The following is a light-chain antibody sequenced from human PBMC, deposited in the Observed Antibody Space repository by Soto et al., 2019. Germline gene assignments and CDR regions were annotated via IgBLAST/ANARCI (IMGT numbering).Light chain of an antibody. Sequence: MGLSRSPATLALSPGESAVLSCRASQTVSSSLAWYQHKPGQAPRLLIYDASKRAPGIPARFTGSGSGTHFTLTISSLEPEDIAVYYCQVRDVWPSFGQGTKVDIK. J-gene: IGKJ1*01. CDR1: QTVSSS. V-gene: IGKV3-11*01. CDR2: DAS. CDR3: QVRDVWPS.